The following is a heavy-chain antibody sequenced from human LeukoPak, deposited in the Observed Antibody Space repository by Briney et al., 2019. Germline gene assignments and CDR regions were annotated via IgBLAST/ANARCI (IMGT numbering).Heavy chain of an antibody. CDR2: ISYDGSNK. CDR1: GFTFSSYG. V-gene: IGHV3-30*18. Sequence: PGGSLRLSCATSGFTFSSYGMHWVRQAPGKGLEWVAVISYDGSNKYYADSVKGRFTISRDNSKNTLYLQKNSLRAEDTAVYYCAKTIVRFGELLYPFDYWGQGTLVTVSS. CDR3: AKTIVRFGELLYPFDY. D-gene: IGHD3-10*01. J-gene: IGHJ4*02.